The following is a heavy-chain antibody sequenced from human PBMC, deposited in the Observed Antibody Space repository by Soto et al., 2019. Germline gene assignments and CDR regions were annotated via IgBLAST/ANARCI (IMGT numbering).Heavy chain of an antibody. CDR1: GFTFRNYD. CDR3: ARTDRDSYGLDV. V-gene: IGHV3-13*05. Sequence: EVQLVESGGGLVQPGGSLRLSCEASGFTFRNYDMHWVRQGTGKGLEWVSGISAAGDPDYADSVEGRFTISRENAQHSFFLQMNSLRVGETAVYYCARTDRDSYGLDVWGQGTTVIVSS. J-gene: IGHJ6*02. CDR2: ISAAGDP.